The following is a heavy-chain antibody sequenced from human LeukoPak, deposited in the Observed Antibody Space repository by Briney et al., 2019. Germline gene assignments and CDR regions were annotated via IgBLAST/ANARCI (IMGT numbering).Heavy chain of an antibody. CDR3: ARETSWLGGDAFDI. V-gene: IGHV4-59*11. D-gene: IGHD2-2*01. CDR1: GGSISSHY. CDR2: IHHSGST. Sequence: PSETLSLTCTVSGGSISSHYWSWIRQPPGKRLEWIGDIHHSGSTHYNPSLKSRVTISMDTSKNQFSLKLSSVTAADTAVYYCARETSWLGGDAFDIWGPGTMVSVSS. J-gene: IGHJ3*02.